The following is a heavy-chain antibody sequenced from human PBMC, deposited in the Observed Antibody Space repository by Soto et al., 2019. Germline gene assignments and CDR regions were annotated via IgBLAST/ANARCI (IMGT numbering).Heavy chain of an antibody. CDR1: GYTFTSYG. CDR3: ARSVYCSSTSCYTGAFDI. Sequence: QVQLVQSGAEVKKPGASVKVSCKASGYTFTSYGISWVRQAPGQGLEWMGWISAYNGNTNYAQKLQGRVTMTTDTSTSTAYMALRSLRSDDTAVYYCARSVYCSSTSCYTGAFDIWGQGTMVTVSS. J-gene: IGHJ3*02. CDR2: ISAYNGNT. V-gene: IGHV1-18*04. D-gene: IGHD2-2*02.